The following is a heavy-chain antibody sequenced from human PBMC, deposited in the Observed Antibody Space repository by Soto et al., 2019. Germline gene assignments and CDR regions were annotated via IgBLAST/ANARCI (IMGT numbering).Heavy chain of an antibody. CDR3: ASSEGGQYYGMDF. J-gene: IGHJ6*02. Sequence: HVQLVQSGAEVKKPGASVTVSCKASGYTFTGYYMHWVRQAPGQGLEWLGWINPTSVGTKYAQKFSGWDSRARYTSIGTASREQSRLRSGDTAVYYCASSEGGQYYGMDFWVQGTTVTVS. CDR1: GYTFTGYY. V-gene: IGHV1-2*04. CDR2: INPTSVGT. D-gene: IGHD1-26*01.